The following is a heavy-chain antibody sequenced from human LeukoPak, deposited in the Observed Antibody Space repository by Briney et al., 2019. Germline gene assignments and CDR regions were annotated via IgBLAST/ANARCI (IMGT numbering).Heavy chain of an antibody. D-gene: IGHD3-3*01. J-gene: IGHJ3*02. CDR2: INTDGSST. V-gene: IGHV3-74*01. CDR3: ARDGTHDYDFWSGYFVHHAFDI. Sequence: GGSLRLSCAASGFTFNSYWMHWVRHAPGKGLVWVSRINTDGSSTSYADSVKGRFTISRDNAKNTLFLQMNSLRAEDTAVYYCARDGTHDYDFWSGYFVHHAFDIWGQGTMVTVSS. CDR1: GFTFNSYW.